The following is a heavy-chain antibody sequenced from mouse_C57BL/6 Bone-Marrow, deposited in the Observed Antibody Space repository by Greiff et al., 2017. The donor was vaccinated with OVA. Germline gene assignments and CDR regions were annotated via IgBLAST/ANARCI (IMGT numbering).Heavy chain of an antibody. CDR1: EYEFPSHD. Sequence: EVQVVESGGGLVQPGESLKLSCESNEYEFPSHDMSWVRKTPEKRLELVAAINSDGGSTYYPDTLERRFIISRDNTKKTLYLQMSSLMSEDTALYYCARLGYGSSYENWYFDVWGTGTTVTVSS. CDR2: INSDGGST. D-gene: IGHD1-1*01. V-gene: IGHV5-2*01. CDR3: ARLGYGSSYENWYFDV. J-gene: IGHJ1*03.